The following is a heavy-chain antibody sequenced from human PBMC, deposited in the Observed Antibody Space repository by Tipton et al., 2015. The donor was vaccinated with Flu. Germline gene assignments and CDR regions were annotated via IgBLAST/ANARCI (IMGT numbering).Heavy chain of an antibody. CDR2: INWHGNSA. Sequence: SLRLYCAASGFTFDDYGMSWVRHSPGKGLEWVAGINWHGNSADYADSVKGRFTISRDNARNSLYLEMKSLRTEDTALYYCARYNRVDTSMDYYYYYAMDVWGQGTTVAVSS. CDR1: GFTFDDYG. CDR3: ARYNRVDTSMDYYYYYAMDV. J-gene: IGHJ6*02. V-gene: IGHV3-20*04. D-gene: IGHD5-18*01.